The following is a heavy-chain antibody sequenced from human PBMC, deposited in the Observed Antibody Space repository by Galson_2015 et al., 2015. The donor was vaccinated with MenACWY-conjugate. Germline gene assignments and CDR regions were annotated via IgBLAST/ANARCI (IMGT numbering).Heavy chain of an antibody. CDR1: GFSFSAHA. V-gene: IGHV3-23*01. CDR2: ISASGDTT. D-gene: IGHD1-7*01. Sequence: SLRLSCAASGFSFSAHAMTWVRQAPGKGLEWVSAISASGDTTFYADSVKGRFTISRDNSRNRLYLQMNSLTAEDTAIYYCAKDLEEELRPYFFYYMAVWGKGTAVTVSS. CDR3: AKDLEEELRPYFFYYMAV. J-gene: IGHJ6*03.